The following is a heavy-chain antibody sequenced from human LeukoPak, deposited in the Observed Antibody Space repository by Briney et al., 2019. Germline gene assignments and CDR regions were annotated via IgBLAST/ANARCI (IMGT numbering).Heavy chain of an antibody. V-gene: IGHV3-9*01. Sequence: AGGSLRLSCAASGFNFDDYAIHWVRHAPGKGLEWVSGISWNSDSKHYADSVKGRFTISRGNAKKSVYLQMNSLRGEDTAVYYCARAYSERYGLGYYYMDVWGKGTTVTISS. CDR2: ISWNSDSK. CDR3: ARAYSERYGLGYYYMDV. D-gene: IGHD1-26*01. CDR1: GFNFDDYA. J-gene: IGHJ6*03.